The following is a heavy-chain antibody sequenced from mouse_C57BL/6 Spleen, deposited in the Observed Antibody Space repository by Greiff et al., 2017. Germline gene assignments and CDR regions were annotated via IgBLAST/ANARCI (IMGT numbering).Heavy chain of an antibody. CDR1: GYTFTSYW. D-gene: IGHD1-1*01. V-gene: IGHV1-61*01. CDR3: AREVYYYGSSGNYFGY. CDR2: IYPSDSET. J-gene: IGHJ2*01. Sequence: QVQLQQPGAELVRPGSSVKLSCKASGYTFTSYWMDWVKQRPGQGLEWIGNIYPSDSETHYNQKFKDKATLAVDKSSSTAYLQLSTLTSEDSAVYYCAREVYYYGSSGNYFGYWGQGTTLTVSS.